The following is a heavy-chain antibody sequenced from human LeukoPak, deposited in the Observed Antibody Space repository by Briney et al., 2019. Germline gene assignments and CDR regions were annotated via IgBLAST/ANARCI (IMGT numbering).Heavy chain of an antibody. V-gene: IGHV3-11*06. D-gene: IGHD3-10*01. CDR3: ARARGSGSYNWFDP. CDR1: GFTFSDYY. CDR2: ISSSSSYT. J-gene: IGHJ5*02. Sequence: KPGGSLRLSCAASGFTFSDYYMSWIRQAPGKGLEWVSYISSSSSYTNYADSVKGRFTISRDNAKNSPYLQMNSLRAEDTAVYYCARARGSGSYNWFDPWGQGTLVTVSS.